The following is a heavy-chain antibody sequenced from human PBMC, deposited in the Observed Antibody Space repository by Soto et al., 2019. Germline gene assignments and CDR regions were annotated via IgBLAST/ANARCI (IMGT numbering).Heavy chain of an antibody. J-gene: IGHJ5*02. Sequence: QVHLVQSGVEVKTPGASVKVSCQASGYTFFTYDISWVRQAPGQGLEWMGWISTYSGDTKYAQKFQGRVNMNTDTSTTTAYLELRSLRSDYTAVYYCARHHGPTTAENWFDPWGQGTLVTVSS. V-gene: IGHV1-18*01. D-gene: IGHD5-12*01. CDR3: ARHHGPTTAENWFDP. CDR2: ISTYSGDT. CDR1: GYTFFTYD.